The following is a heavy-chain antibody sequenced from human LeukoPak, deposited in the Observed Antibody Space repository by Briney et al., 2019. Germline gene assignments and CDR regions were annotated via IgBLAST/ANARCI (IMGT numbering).Heavy chain of an antibody. CDR3: AGTGYSGYDLLKYLDY. J-gene: IGHJ4*02. CDR1: GGTFSSYA. Sequence: SVKVSCKASGGTFSSYAISWVRQAPGQGLEWMGRIIPIFGTANYAQKFQGSVTITTDESTSTAYMELSSLRSEDTAVYYCAGTGYSGYDLLKYLDYWGQGTLVTVSS. D-gene: IGHD5-12*01. CDR2: IIPIFGTA. V-gene: IGHV1-69*05.